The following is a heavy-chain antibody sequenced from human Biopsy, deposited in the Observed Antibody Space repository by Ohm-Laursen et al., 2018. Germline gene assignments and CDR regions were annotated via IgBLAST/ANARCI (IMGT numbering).Heavy chain of an antibody. CDR1: GYSFTKYY. D-gene: IGHD3-9*01. J-gene: IGHJ6*02. Sequence: GSSVKVSCKASGYSFTKYYINWVRQAPGQGLEWMGIINPTGGTTSYAEKFQGRVTLTRDTSTGTVYLELHSLIYEDTALYYCARDETGSSVFGPYYYGMDVWGQGTTVTVSS. V-gene: IGHV1-46*01. CDR3: ARDETGSSVFGPYYYGMDV. CDR2: INPTGGTT.